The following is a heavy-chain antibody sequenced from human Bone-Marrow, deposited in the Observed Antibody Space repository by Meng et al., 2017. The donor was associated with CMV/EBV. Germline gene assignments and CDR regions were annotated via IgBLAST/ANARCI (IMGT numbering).Heavy chain of an antibody. CDR3: ARGGQVSGYSLPLDH. V-gene: IGHV1-2*02. CDR1: GFIVSDQN. J-gene: IGHJ4*02. CDR2: IDPGSGGT. D-gene: IGHD3-22*01. Sequence: QGQLGESGAEVRGPGAKVQVSCKASGFIVSDQNLHWVRQAPGQGPEWVAWIDPGSGGTHYAQKCQGRVTVTRDASITTVYMKLRRLRSDDTAFYFCARGGQVSGYSLPLDHWGQGTLVTVSS.